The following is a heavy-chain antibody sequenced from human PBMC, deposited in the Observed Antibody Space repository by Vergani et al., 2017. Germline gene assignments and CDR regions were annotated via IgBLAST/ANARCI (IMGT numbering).Heavy chain of an antibody. D-gene: IGHD3-9*01. J-gene: IGHJ4*02. Sequence: QVQVVQSGAEVKKSGASVKVSCKTSGYTFSNYYMHWVRQAPGQGLEWMGIINPSGGPTNYAQKFQGRVTMTRDTSTSTVYMELSSLRSEDTAIYYCARGDYGILTGYRYWVQGTLVTVSA. CDR1: GYTFSNYY. CDR2: INPSGGPT. V-gene: IGHV1-46*03. CDR3: ARGDYGILTGYRY.